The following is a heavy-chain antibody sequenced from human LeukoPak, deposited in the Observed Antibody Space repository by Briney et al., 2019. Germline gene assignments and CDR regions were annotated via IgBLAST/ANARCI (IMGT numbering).Heavy chain of an antibody. V-gene: IGHV1-69*04. CDR2: IIPILGIA. CDR1: GGTFSSYA. CDR3: ARLDYGDYNPFDY. D-gene: IGHD4-17*01. Sequence: SVKVSCKASGGTFSSYAISWVRQAPGQGLEWMGRIIPILGIANYAQKFQGRVTITADKSTSTAYMELCSLRSEDTAVYYCARLDYGDYNPFDYWGQGTLVTVSS. J-gene: IGHJ4*02.